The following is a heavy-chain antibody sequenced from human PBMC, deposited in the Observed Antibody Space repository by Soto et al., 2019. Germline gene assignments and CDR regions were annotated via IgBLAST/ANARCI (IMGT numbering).Heavy chain of an antibody. Sequence: ASVKVSCKASGNTFTSYDINWVRQATGHGLEWMGWINPNSGNIGYAQKFQGRVTMTRDTAIRTAYMEVSRLRSDDTAVYYCARGRASGSYYPPDYSGPATFVTVSS. D-gene: IGHD3-10*01. J-gene: IGHJ4*02. CDR3: ARGRASGSYYPPDY. CDR1: GNTFTSYD. CDR2: INPNSGNI. V-gene: IGHV1-8*01.